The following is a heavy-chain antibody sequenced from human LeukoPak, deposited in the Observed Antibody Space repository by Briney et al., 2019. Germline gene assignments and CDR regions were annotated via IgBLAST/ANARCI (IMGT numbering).Heavy chain of an antibody. V-gene: IGHV4-38-2*02. CDR3: ARGQWLVRILDY. CDR1: GYSISSGYY. Sequence: SETLSLTCTVPGYSISSGYYWGWIRQPPGKGLEWIGEINHSGSTNYNPSLKSRVTISVDTSKNQFSLKLSSVTAADTAVYYCARGQWLVRILDYWGQGTLVTVSS. CDR2: INHSGST. J-gene: IGHJ4*02. D-gene: IGHD6-19*01.